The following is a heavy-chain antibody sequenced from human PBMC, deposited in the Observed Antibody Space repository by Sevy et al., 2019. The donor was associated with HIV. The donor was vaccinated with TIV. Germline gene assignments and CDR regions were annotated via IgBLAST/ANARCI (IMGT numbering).Heavy chain of an antibody. CDR2: IKSKADGGTP. D-gene: IGHD1-26*01. Sequence: GGSLRLSCGASGFIFSNAWMSWVRQAPGKGLEWVGRIKSKADGGTPDYQAPVKGTFTISRDDSINTLYLQMNSLRTDDTAVYYCGYSEYGYYYDYWGQGTLVTVSS. V-gene: IGHV3-15*01. CDR3: GYSEYGYYYDY. CDR1: GFIFSNAW. J-gene: IGHJ4*02.